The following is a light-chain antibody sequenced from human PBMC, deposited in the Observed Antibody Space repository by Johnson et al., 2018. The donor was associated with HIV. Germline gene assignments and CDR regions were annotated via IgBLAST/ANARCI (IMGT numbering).Light chain of an antibody. CDR1: SSNIGSNP. Sequence: QSVLTQPPSASGTPGQRITISCSGSSSNIGSNPVNWYQQFPGTAPKVLIYSNNQRPSGVPDRFSGSKSGTSASLAISGLQSEDEADYYCAAWDDSLNGSYVFGTGTKVTLL. CDR3: AAWDDSLNGSYV. J-gene: IGLJ1*01. CDR2: SNN. V-gene: IGLV1-44*01.